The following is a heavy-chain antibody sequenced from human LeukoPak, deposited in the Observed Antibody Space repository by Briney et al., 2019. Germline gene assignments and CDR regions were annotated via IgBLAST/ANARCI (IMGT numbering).Heavy chain of an antibody. CDR1: GYTFTSYD. Sequence: ASVKVSCKASGYTFTSYDINWVRQATGQGLEWMGWMNPNSGNTGYAQKFQGRFTMTRNTSKSTAYMEMSSLRAEDTAVYYCARAHRRIAAADTYYYMDVWGKGTTVTVSS. CDR3: ARAHRRIAAADTYYYMDV. CDR2: MNPNSGNT. V-gene: IGHV1-8*01. D-gene: IGHD6-13*01. J-gene: IGHJ6*03.